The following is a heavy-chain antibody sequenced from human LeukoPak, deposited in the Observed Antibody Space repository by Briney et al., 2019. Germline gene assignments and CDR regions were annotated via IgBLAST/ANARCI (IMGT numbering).Heavy chain of an antibody. D-gene: IGHD3-22*01. CDR2: IIPIFGTA. J-gene: IGHJ6*03. CDR3: ASVGYGDYYYYMDV. V-gene: IGHV1-69*05. CDR1: GGTFSSYA. Sequence: SVKVSCKASGGTFSSYAISWVRQAPGQGLEWMGRIIPIFGTANYAQKFQGRVTITTDESTSTAYMELSSLRSEDTAVYYCASVGYGDYYYYMDVWGKGTTVTVSS.